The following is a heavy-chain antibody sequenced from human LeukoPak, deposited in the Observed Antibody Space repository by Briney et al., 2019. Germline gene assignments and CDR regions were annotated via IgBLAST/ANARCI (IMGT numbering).Heavy chain of an antibody. V-gene: IGHV1-18*01. D-gene: IGHD3-3*01. CDR1: GYTFTSYG. CDR2: ISAYSGNT. Sequence: ASVKVSCKASGYTFTSYGISCVRQAPGQGLEWMGWISAYSGNTNYAQKLQGRVTITTDTSTSTAYMELRSLRSDDPAVYDCARVGMRFSVRFLEWLSPYFDYWGQGTLVTVSS. CDR3: ARVGMRFSVRFLEWLSPYFDY. J-gene: IGHJ4*02.